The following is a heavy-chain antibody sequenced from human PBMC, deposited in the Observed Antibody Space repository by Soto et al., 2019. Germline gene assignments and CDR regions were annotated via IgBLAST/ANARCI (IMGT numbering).Heavy chain of an antibody. CDR2: IHYSGST. V-gene: IGHV4-30-4*01. Sequence: QVQLQESGPGLVKPSQTLSLTCTVSGGSISSGDYYWSWIRQPPGKGLEWIGYIHYSGSTYYNPSLKSRVTLSVDTSKNQFSLKLSSVTAADTAVYYCARDGGDYDSSAYQFDYWGQGTLVTVSS. CDR3: ARDGGDYDSSAYQFDY. J-gene: IGHJ4*02. CDR1: GGSISSGDYY. D-gene: IGHD3-22*01.